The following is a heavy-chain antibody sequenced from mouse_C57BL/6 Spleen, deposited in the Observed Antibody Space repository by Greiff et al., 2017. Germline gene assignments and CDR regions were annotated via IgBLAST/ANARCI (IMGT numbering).Heavy chain of an antibody. V-gene: IGHV1-52*01. CDR3: ARRGYYDAMDY. CDR2: IDPSDSET. Sequence: VQLQQSGAELVRPGSSVKLSCKASGYTFTSYWMHWVKQRPIQGLEWIGNIDPSDSETHYNQKFKDKATLTVDKSSSTAYMQLSSLTSEDSAVYYCARRGYYDAMDYWGQGTSVTVSS. J-gene: IGHJ4*01. D-gene: IGHD2-2*01. CDR1: GYTFTSYW.